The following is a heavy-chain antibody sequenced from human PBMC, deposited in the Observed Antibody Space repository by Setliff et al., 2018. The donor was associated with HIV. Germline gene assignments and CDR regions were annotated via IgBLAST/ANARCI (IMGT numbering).Heavy chain of an antibody. J-gene: IGHJ6*03. CDR3: ARDGYYNSWSGYGYYYYYMDV. CDR2: INSSGGTI. Sequence: ASVKVSCKASGYTFISYYIHWVRQAPGQGLEWMGIINSSGGTISYAQKFQGRVTMTGDTSTSTVYMELSSLRSEDTAVYYCARDGYYNSWSGYGYYYYYMDVWGKGTTVTVSS. V-gene: IGHV1-46*01. D-gene: IGHD3-3*01. CDR1: GYTFISYY.